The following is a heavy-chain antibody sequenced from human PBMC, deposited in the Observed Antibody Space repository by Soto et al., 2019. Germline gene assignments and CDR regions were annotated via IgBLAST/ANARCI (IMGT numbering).Heavy chain of an antibody. CDR1: GYTFTSYD. CDR2: MNPNSGNT. J-gene: IGHJ5*02. Sequence: ASVKVSCKASGYTFTSYDINWVRQATGQGLEWMGWMNPNSGNTGHAQKFQGRVTMTRNTSISTAYMELSSLRSEDTAVYYCARGYCSSTSCYNRNWFDPWGQGTLVTVSS. D-gene: IGHD2-2*02. CDR3: ARGYCSSTSCYNRNWFDP. V-gene: IGHV1-8*01.